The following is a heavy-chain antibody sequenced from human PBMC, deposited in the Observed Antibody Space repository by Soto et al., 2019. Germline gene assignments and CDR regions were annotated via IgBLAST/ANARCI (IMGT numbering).Heavy chain of an antibody. D-gene: IGHD2-15*01. V-gene: IGHV3-30-3*01. J-gene: IGHJ4*02. CDR3: ARDIVVVVTVKYYFDY. Sequence: GGSLRLSCAASGFTFSSYAMHWVRQAPGKGLEWVAVISYDGSNKYYADSVKGRFTISRDNSKNTLYLQMNSLRAEDTAVYYCARDIVVVVTVKYYFDYWGQGTLGTVSS. CDR1: GFTFSSYA. CDR2: ISYDGSNK.